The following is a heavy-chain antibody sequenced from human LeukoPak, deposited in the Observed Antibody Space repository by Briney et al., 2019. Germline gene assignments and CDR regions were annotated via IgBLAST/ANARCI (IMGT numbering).Heavy chain of an antibody. CDR1: GFTFSSYG. V-gene: IGHV3-23*01. J-gene: IGHJ4*02. CDR2: ISGSGSNT. Sequence: GGSLRLSCAASGFTFSSYGMSWVRQAPGKGLEWVSAISGSGSNTYYADSVKGRFTISRDSSKNTLYPQMNSPRAEDTAVYYCAKDLREVTANQKLRQFDYWGQGTLVTVSS. CDR3: AKDLREVTANQKLRQFDY. D-gene: IGHD2-15*01.